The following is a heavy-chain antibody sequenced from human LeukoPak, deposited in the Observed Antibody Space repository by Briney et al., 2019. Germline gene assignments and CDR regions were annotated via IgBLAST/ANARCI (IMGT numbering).Heavy chain of an antibody. CDR1: GGSISSSNW. CDR2: TYHSGST. J-gene: IGHJ4*02. D-gene: IGHD4-17*01. Sequence: SETLSLTCAVSGGSISSSNWWSWVRPPPGKGLEWIGETYHSGSTNYNPSLKSRVTISVDKSKNQFSLKLSSVTAADTAVYYCARGGITTVTTCFDYWGQGTLVTVSS. CDR3: ARGGITTVTTCFDY. V-gene: IGHV4-4*02.